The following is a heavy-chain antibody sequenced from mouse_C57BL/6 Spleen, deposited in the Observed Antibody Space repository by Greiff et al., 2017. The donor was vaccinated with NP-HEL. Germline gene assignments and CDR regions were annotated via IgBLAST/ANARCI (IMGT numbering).Heavy chain of an antibody. D-gene: IGHD1-1*01. Sequence: EVQLQQSGPGLVKPSQSLSLTCSVTGYSITSGYYWNWIRQFPGNKLEWMGYISYDGSNNYNPSLKNRISITRDTSKNQFFLKLNSVTTEDTATYYCARGGIYYYGSSYPYFDYWGQGTTLTVSS. CDR1: GYSITSGYY. J-gene: IGHJ2*01. V-gene: IGHV3-6*01. CDR3: ARGGIYYYGSSYPYFDY. CDR2: ISYDGSN.